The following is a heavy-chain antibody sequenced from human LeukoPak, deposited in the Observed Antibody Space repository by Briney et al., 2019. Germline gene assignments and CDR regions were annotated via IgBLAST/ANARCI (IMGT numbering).Heavy chain of an antibody. Sequence: ASVKVSCKASGYTFTSYYMHWVRQAPGQGLEWMGIINPSGGSTSYAQKFQGRVTMTRDTSASTAYMELSSLRSEDTAVYYCAREDRLELTADCWGQGTLVTVSS. J-gene: IGHJ4*02. CDR3: AREDRLELTADC. CDR2: INPSGGST. CDR1: GYTFTSYY. V-gene: IGHV1-46*01. D-gene: IGHD1-7*01.